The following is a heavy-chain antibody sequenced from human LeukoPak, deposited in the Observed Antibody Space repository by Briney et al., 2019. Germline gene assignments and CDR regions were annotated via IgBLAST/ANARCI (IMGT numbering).Heavy chain of an antibody. CDR2: IYYSGST. Sequence: SETLSLTCTVSGGSISSYYWSWIRQPPGKGLEWIGYIYYSGSTNYNPSLKSRVTISVDTSKNQFSLKLSSVTAADTAVYYCARVSYDYVWGSYQHFDYWGQGTLVIVSS. D-gene: IGHD3-16*02. V-gene: IGHV4-59*01. J-gene: IGHJ4*02. CDR3: ARVSYDYVWGSYQHFDY. CDR1: GGSISSYY.